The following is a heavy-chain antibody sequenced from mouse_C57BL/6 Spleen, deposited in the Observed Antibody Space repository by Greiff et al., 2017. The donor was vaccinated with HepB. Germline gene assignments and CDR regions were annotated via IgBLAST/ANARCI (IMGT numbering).Heavy chain of an antibody. CDR1: GYTFTSYW. CDR3: ARGYYDEGWFAY. J-gene: IGHJ3*01. D-gene: IGHD2-4*01. V-gene: IGHV1-64*01. Sequence: VQLQQPGAELVKPGASVKLSCKASGYTFTSYWMHWVKQRPGQGLEWIGMIHPNSGSTNYNEKFKSKATLTVDKSSSTAYMQLSSLTSEDSAVYYCARGYYDEGWFAYWGQGTLVTVSA. CDR2: IHPNSGST.